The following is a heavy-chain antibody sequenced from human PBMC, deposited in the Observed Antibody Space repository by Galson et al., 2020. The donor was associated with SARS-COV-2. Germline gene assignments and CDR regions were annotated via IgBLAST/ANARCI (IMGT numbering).Heavy chain of an antibody. J-gene: IGHJ6*02. V-gene: IGHV1-69*01. CDR2: GTA. CDR3: ARVSPDYGDYEDYYYYGMDV. D-gene: IGHD4-17*01. Sequence: GTANYAQKFQGRVTITADESTSTAYMELSSLRSEDTAVYYCARVSPDYGDYEDYYYYGMDVWGQGTTVTVSS.